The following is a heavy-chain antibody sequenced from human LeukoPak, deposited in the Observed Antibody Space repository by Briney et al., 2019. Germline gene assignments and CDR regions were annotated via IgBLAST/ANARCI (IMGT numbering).Heavy chain of an antibody. CDR3: ARDLGHGGDSDY. CDR2: INHGGIT. CDR1: GYSISSGYQ. J-gene: IGHJ4*02. Sequence: SETLSLTCTVSGYSISSGYQWGWIRQPPGKGLEWIGNINHGGITNYNPSLKTRIVISVDTSKNQFSLRLTSVTAADTAVYYCARDLGHGGDSDYWGQGTLVSISS. V-gene: IGHV4-38-2*02. D-gene: IGHD4-23*01.